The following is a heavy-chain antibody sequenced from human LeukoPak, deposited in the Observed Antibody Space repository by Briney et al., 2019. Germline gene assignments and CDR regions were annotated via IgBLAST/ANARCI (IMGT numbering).Heavy chain of an antibody. V-gene: IGHV3-23*01. Sequence: GGSLSLSCATSGFIFSTYAPSWVRQAPGKGLGRASSISGSGGSTYHAGSVKGRFTISRDSSKNTLYLQMNSLRAEDTAIYYCARVIRAAPGKGYFDYWGQGTLVTVSS. CDR2: ISGSGGST. CDR3: ARVIRAAPGKGYFDY. D-gene: IGHD6-13*01. CDR1: GFIFSTYA. J-gene: IGHJ4*02.